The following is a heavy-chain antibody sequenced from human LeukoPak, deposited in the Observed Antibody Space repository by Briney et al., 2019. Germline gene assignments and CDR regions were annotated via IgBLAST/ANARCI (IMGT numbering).Heavy chain of an antibody. D-gene: IGHD5-18*01. CDR1: GFAFSSYA. J-gene: IGHJ4*02. V-gene: IGHV3-30*04. Sequence: GGSLRLSCAASGFAFSSYAMHWVRQAPGKGLEWVAVISYDGSNKYYADSVKGRFTISRDNSKNTLYLQMNSLRAEDTAVYYCARESQTAPDDYWGQGTLVTVSS. CDR2: ISYDGSNK. CDR3: ARESQTAPDDY.